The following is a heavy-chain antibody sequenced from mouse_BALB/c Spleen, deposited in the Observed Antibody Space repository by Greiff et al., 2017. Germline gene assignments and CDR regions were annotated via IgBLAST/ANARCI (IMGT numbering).Heavy chain of an antibody. J-gene: IGHJ4*01. CDR2: ISDGGSYT. Sequence: EVKLMESGGGLVKPGGSLKLSCAASGFTFSDYYMYWVRQTPEKRLEWVATISDGGSYTYYPDSVKGRFTISRDNAKNNLYLQMSSLKSEDTAMYYCARGFYGNHTHYYAMDYWGQGTSVTVSS. V-gene: IGHV5-4*02. CDR3: ARGFYGNHTHYYAMDY. D-gene: IGHD2-1*01. CDR1: GFTFSDYY.